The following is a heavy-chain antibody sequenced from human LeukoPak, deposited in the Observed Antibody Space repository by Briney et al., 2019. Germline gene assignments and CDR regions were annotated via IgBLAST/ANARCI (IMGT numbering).Heavy chain of an antibody. CDR3: TRVPRGHDNWFDP. Sequence: GGSLRLSCAASGFSFSSHSMNWVRQAPGKGLEWVAFVSYSSSIIHYADSVKGRFTISRDDGKNSLYLQMNSLIVEDTAVYYCTRVPRGHDNWFDPWGRGTLVTVSS. D-gene: IGHD3-10*01. J-gene: IGHJ5*01. CDR2: VSYSSSII. V-gene: IGHV3-48*01. CDR1: GFSFSSHS.